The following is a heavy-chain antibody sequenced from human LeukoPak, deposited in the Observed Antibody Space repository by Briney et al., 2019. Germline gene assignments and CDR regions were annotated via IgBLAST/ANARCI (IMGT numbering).Heavy chain of an antibody. Sequence: SETLSLTCSVSGGSINNNYWSWIRQSPGKRLQWIGYIFSSGSTNYNPSLKSRVAISVDTSKNQFSLNLNSVTAADTAVYYCARSYGGAWYFDLWGRGTLVTVSS. CDR2: IFSSGST. J-gene: IGHJ2*01. CDR3: ARSYGGAWYFDL. CDR1: GGSINNNY. V-gene: IGHV4-59*01. D-gene: IGHD4-23*01.